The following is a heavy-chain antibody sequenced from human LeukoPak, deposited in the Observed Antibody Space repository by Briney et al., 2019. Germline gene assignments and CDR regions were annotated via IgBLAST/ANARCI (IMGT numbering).Heavy chain of an antibody. V-gene: IGHV3-23*01. Sequence: HPGGSLRLSCAASGFTFSTYAMTWVRQAPGKGLEWVSSISGSGGTTYYADSVKGRFTISRDNSKNTLYLQMNSLRAEDTALYYCAKNLFNPLGPAWGQGTLVTVSS. CDR3: AKNLFNPLGPA. CDR1: GFTFSTYA. J-gene: IGHJ5*02. CDR2: ISGSGGTT.